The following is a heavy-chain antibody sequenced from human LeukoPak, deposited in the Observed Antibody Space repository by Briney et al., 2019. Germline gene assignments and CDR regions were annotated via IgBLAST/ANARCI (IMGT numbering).Heavy chain of an antibody. J-gene: IGHJ3*02. V-gene: IGHV4-39*07. CDR2: IYHRGST. D-gene: IGHD2-2*01. CDR3: ASLWPYQLSAFDI. Sequence: SETLSLTCTVSGGSISSSSYYWGWIRQPPGKGLEWIGSIYHRGSTNYNPSLKSRVTISVDTSKNQFSLKLSSVTAADTAVYYCASLWPYQLSAFDIWGQGTMVTVSS. CDR1: GGSISSSSYY.